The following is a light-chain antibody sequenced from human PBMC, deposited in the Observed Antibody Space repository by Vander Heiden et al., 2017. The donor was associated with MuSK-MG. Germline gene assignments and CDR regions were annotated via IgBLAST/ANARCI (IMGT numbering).Light chain of an antibody. Sequence: DIQMTQSPSSLSASVGDRVTIPCRASQDIRNCLAWLQQKPGKAPKPLIYHISSLQSGVPSKFSGSGSGTDFTLTISSLQPDDSATYFCQQCFSYPLTFGQGTRLEI. CDR2: HIS. CDR1: QDIRNC. CDR3: QQCFSYPLT. V-gene: IGKV1-16*02. J-gene: IGKJ5*01.